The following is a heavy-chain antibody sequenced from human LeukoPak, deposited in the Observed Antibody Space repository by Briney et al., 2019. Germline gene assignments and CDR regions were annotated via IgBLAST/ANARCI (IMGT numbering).Heavy chain of an antibody. CDR1: GGSFSGYY. Sequence: KPSETLSLTCTVYGGSFSGYYWSWIRQPPGKGLEWIGEINHSGSTNYNPSLKSRVTISVDTSKNQFSLKLSPVTAADTAVYYCAREIVVVPAACFDYWGQGTLVTVSS. J-gene: IGHJ4*02. D-gene: IGHD2-2*01. CDR2: INHSGST. V-gene: IGHV4-34*01. CDR3: AREIVVVPAACFDY.